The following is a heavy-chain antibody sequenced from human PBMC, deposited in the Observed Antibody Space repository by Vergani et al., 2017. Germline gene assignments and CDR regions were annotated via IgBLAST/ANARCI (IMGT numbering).Heavy chain of an antibody. J-gene: IGHJ4*02. Sequence: VQLVESGGGLVQPGGSLRLSCSASGFTFSSYAMHWVRQAPGKGLEYVSAISSNGGSTYYADSVKGRFTISRDNSKNTLYLQMNSLRAEDTAVYYCAKRPASSWYLSPYFDYWGQGTLVTVSS. V-gene: IGHV3-64*04. D-gene: IGHD6-13*01. CDR3: AKRPASSWYLSPYFDY. CDR2: ISSNGGST. CDR1: GFTFSSYA.